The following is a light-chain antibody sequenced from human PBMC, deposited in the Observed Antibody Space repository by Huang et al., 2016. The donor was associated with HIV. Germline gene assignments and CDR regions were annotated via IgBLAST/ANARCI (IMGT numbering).Light chain of an antibody. CDR3: QKTYTGVT. V-gene: IGKV1-39*01. J-gene: IGKJ1*01. CDR2: AAS. Sequence: DIQMTQSPSSLSASVGDRVTITCRASQSINTYLNWFQQKPGKAPKVLISAASTLQSGVPSRFSGGGSGTHFTLTITSLQPEDFATYYCQKTYTGVTFGQGTKVEIK. CDR1: QSINTY.